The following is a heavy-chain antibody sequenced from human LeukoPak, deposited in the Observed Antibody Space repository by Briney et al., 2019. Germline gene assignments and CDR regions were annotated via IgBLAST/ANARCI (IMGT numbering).Heavy chain of an antibody. J-gene: IGHJ4*02. CDR3: ARANSRADSSSWHSYYFDY. D-gene: IGHD6-13*01. V-gene: IGHV3-13*05. CDR2: IGTAGDP. CDR1: GFTFSSYD. Sequence: GGSLRLSCAASGFTFSSYDMHWVRRATGKGLEWVSAIGTAGDPYYPGSVKGRFTISRENAKNSLYLQMNSLRAGDTAVYYCARANSRADSSSWHSYYFDYWGQGTLVTVSS.